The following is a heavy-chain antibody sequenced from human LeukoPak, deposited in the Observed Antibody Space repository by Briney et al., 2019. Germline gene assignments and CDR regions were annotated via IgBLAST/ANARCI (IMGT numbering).Heavy chain of an antibody. CDR2: ISGTGSTT. D-gene: IGHD6-13*01. Sequence: GGSLRLSCAASGFTFSSYAMSWVRQAPGKGLEWDAGISGTGSTTYYADSVKGRFTISRDNSKNTLHLQMNSLRAEDTAVYYCAKPLSAASGTDFDNWGQGTLVTV. CDR1: GFTFSSYA. J-gene: IGHJ4*02. CDR3: AKPLSAASGTDFDN. V-gene: IGHV3-23*01.